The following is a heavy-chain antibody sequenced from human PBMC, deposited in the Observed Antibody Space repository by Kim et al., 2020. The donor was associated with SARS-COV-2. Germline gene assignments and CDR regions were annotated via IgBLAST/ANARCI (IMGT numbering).Heavy chain of an antibody. D-gene: IGHD3-10*01. V-gene: IGHV1-69*13. CDR2: IIPIFGTA. J-gene: IGHJ4*02. CDR3: AGAPDSGSYLPDY. CDR1: GGTFSSYA. Sequence: SVKVSCKASGGTFSSYAISWVRQAPGQGLEWMGGIIPIFGTANYAQKFQGRVTITADESTSTAYMELSSLRSEDTAVYYCAGAPDSGSYLPDYWGQGTLVTVSS.